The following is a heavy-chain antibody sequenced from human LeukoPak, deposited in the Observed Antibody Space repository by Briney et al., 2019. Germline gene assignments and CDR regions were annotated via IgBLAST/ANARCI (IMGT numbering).Heavy chain of an antibody. Sequence: ASVKVSCKTSGYTFVGQYIHWVRQAPGQGLEWMGWINPNNGGTNYPQKFQGRVTMTRDTSISTAYMQLTRLTYDDTAVYYCARGQLPRGSYGLDVWGQGTTVIVSS. CDR3: ARGQLPRGSYGLDV. CDR2: INPNNGGT. J-gene: IGHJ6*02. V-gene: IGHV1-2*02. CDR1: GYTFVGQY. D-gene: IGHD5-24*01.